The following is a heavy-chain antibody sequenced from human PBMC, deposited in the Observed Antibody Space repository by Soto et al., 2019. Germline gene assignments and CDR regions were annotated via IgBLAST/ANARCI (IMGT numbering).Heavy chain of an antibody. J-gene: IGHJ4*02. Sequence: PGVSLRLSCAASGFTFSSYEMNWVRQAPGKGLEWVSYISSSGSTIYYADSVKGRFTISRDNAKNSLYLQMNSLRAEDTAVYYCARDLAVAVSLSYYFDYWGQGTLVTVSS. CDR1: GFTFSSYE. CDR2: ISSSGSTI. D-gene: IGHD6-19*01. V-gene: IGHV3-48*03. CDR3: ARDLAVAVSLSYYFDY.